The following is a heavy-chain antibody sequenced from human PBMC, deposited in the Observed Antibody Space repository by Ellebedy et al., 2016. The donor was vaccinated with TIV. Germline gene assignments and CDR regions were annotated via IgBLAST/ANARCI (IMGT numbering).Heavy chain of an antibody. CDR3: TRDIVATFSFDY. V-gene: IGHV3-49*03. CDR2: IRSKAYGGTT. J-gene: IGHJ4*02. Sequence: GESLKISXTAFGFTFGDYAMSWFRQAPGNGLEWVGFIRSKAYGGTTEYAASVKGRFTISRDDSKSIAYLQMNSLKTEDTAVYYCTRDIVATFSFDYWGQGTLVTVSS. CDR1: GFTFGDYA. D-gene: IGHD5-12*01.